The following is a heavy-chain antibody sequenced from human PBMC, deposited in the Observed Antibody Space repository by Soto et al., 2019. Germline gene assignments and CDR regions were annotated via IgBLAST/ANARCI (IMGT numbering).Heavy chain of an antibody. CDR2: MNTNSGNT. D-gene: IGHD6-19*01. J-gene: IGHJ4*02. CDR3: ARERAVAGFDY. CDR1: GYTFTSYD. Sequence: QVQLVQSGAEVKKPGASVKVSCKASGYTFTSYDITWVRQATGQVLERMGWMNTNSGNTGSAQKLQGRDTMTRNTSINTAYMALSSPRAEDTAVEYCARERAVAGFDYWGQGTVVTVSS. V-gene: IGHV1-8*01.